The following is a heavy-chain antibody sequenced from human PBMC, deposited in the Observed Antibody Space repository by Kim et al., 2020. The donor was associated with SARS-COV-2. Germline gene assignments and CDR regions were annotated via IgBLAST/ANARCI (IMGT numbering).Heavy chain of an antibody. Sequence: GGSLRLSCAASGFTFSSYGMHWVRQAPGKGLEWVAVIWYDGSNKYYADSVKGRFTISRDNSKNTLYLQMNSLRAEDTAVYYCARGPGVVIAKGDMDVWGQGTTVTVSS. CDR2: IWYDGSNK. V-gene: IGHV3-33*01. D-gene: IGHD2-21*01. CDR1: GFTFSSYG. CDR3: ARGPGVVIAKGDMDV. J-gene: IGHJ6*02.